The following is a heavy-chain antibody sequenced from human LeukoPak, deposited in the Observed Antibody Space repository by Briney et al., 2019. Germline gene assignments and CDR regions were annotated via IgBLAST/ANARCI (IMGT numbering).Heavy chain of an antibody. CDR2: IYYSRST. CDR1: GGSISSYY. CDR3: ARGRWLVNY. J-gene: IGHJ4*02. Sequence: SETLSLTCSVSGGSISSYYWSWVRQPPGKGLEWIAYIYYSRSTNYNPSLKSRATISVDTSKNQFSLKLTSVTAADTAVYYCARGRWLVNYWGQGTLVTVSS. V-gene: IGHV4-59*01. D-gene: IGHD6-19*01.